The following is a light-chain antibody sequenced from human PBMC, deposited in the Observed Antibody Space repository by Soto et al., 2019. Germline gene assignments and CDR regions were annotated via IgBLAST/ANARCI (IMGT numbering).Light chain of an antibody. J-gene: IGKJ3*01. CDR1: QSVSSNY. CDR2: GAS. CDR3: QQYGRSPFT. Sequence: EIVMTQSPGTLSLSPGETATLSCRASQSVSSNYVAWIHQKPGQAPRLLIYGASSRATGVPDRFSASGSGTDFTLTISRLEPEDFAVYYCQQYGRSPFTFGPGTKVDIK. V-gene: IGKV3-20*01.